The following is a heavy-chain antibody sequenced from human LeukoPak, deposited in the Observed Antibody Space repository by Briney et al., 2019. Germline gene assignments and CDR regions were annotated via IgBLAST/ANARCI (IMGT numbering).Heavy chain of an antibody. Sequence: GGSPRLSCAASGFTFSNAWMSWVRQAPGKGLEWVGRIKSKTDGGTTDYAAPVKGRFTIPRDDSKNTLYLQMNSLKTEDTAVYYCTTDPEYGDYEGYYFDYWGQGTLVTVSS. CDR3: TTDPEYGDYEGYYFDY. CDR2: IKSKTDGGTT. J-gene: IGHJ4*02. CDR1: GFTFSNAW. V-gene: IGHV3-15*01. D-gene: IGHD4-17*01.